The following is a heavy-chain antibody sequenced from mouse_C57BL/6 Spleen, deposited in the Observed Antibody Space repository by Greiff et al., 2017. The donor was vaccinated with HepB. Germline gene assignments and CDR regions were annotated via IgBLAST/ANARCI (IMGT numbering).Heavy chain of an antibody. CDR2: ISSGGSYT. J-gene: IGHJ2*01. Sequence: EVKLVESGGDLVKPGGSLKLSCAASGFTFSSYGMSWVRQTPDKRLEWVATISSGGSYTYYPDSVKGRFTISRDNAKKPLYLQMSSLKSEDTAMYYCARHGYYGSSYEVYYFDYWGQGTTLTVSS. CDR1: GFTFSSYG. D-gene: IGHD1-1*01. V-gene: IGHV5-6*01. CDR3: ARHGYYGSSYEVYYFDY.